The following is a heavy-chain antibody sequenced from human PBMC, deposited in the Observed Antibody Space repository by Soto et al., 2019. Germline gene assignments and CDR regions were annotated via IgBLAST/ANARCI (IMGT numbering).Heavy chain of an antibody. D-gene: IGHD3-16*01. V-gene: IGHV3-11*01. CDR2: ISGSGRTI. J-gene: IGHJ5*02. CDR1: GIVFSDY. Sequence: QVQLVESGGGLVKPGGSLRLSCAASGIVFSDYMSWVRQAPGKGLEWLSYISGSGRTIYSADSVKGRFTISRDNATNSLYLKMNNVRTADTAVYYCARLPFPWGWFDPWGQGTLVTVSS. CDR3: ARLPFPWGWFDP.